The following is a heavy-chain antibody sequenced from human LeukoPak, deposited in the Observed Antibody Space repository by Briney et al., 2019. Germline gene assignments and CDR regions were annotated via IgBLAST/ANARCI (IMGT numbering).Heavy chain of an antibody. CDR1: GFTFSGSA. V-gene: IGHV3-73*01. J-gene: IGHJ4*02. Sequence: GGSLGLSCAASGFTFSGSALHWVRQASGKGLGWVGRIRSTANGYATAYAASVKGRFTISRDDSKNTAYLQMDSLKTEDTAVYYCTGNYYGSGSYADFDYWGQGTLVTVSS. CDR3: TGNYYGSGSYADFDY. CDR2: IRSTANGYAT. D-gene: IGHD3-10*01.